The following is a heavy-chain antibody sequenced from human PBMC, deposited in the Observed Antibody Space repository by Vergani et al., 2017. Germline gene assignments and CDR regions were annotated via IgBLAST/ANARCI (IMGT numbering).Heavy chain of an antibody. J-gene: IGHJ4*02. D-gene: IGHD6-13*01. CDR2: IYYSGST. Sequence: QVQLQESGPGLVKPSETLSLTCTASNASVSNTFYYWGWIRQTPGKGLEWIGSIYYSGSTYYNPSLESRVTMSVDTSKSQFSLKLSSVTAADTAVYYCARRIQQLVRPSNYFDYWGQGTLVTVSS. CDR3: ARRIQQLVRPSNYFDY. V-gene: IGHV4-39*01. CDR1: NASVSNTFYY.